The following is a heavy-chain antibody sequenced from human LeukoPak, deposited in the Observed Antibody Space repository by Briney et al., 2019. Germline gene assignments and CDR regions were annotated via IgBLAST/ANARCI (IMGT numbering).Heavy chain of an antibody. CDR2: IYSGGSR. CDR3: ARIIAAAGADAFDI. J-gene: IGHJ3*02. Sequence: GGSLRLSCAASGFTVSSSYMSWVRPAPGKGLEWVSVIYSGGSRYYAVSVKGRFTISRDNSKNTLYLQINSLRAEDTAVYYCARIIAAAGADAFDIWGQGTMVTVSS. CDR1: GFTVSSSY. V-gene: IGHV3-53*01. D-gene: IGHD6-13*01.